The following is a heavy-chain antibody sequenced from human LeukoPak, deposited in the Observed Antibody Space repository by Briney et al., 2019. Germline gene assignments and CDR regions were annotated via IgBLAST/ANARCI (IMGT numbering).Heavy chain of an antibody. Sequence: PSETLSLTCTVSGGSISSYYWSWIRQPPGKGLELIGNIYYSGSTNYNPSLNSQVTISVDTSKNQFSLKLNPVTAAATAVYYCAKESSTTFNWFDPWGQGPLVTVSA. J-gene: IGHJ5*02. CDR1: GGSISSYY. CDR3: AKESSTTFNWFDP. D-gene: IGHD2/OR15-2a*01. V-gene: IGHV4-59*01. CDR2: IYYSGST.